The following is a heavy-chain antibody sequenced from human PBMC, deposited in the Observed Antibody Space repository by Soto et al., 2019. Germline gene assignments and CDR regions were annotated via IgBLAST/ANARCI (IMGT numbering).Heavy chain of an antibody. CDR2: ISGSGGST. V-gene: IGHV3-23*01. CDR1: GFTFSSYS. Sequence: GGSLRLSCAASGFTFSSYSMNWVRQAPGKGLEWVSAISGSGGSTYYADSVKGRFTISRDNSKNTLYLQMNSLRAEDTAVYYCTRKDLAAASDYWGQGTLVTVSS. J-gene: IGHJ4*02. CDR3: TRKDLAAASDY. D-gene: IGHD6-13*01.